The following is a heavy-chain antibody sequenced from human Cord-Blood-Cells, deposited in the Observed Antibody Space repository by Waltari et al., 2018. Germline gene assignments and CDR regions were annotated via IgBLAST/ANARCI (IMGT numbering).Heavy chain of an antibody. J-gene: IGHJ3*02. Sequence: QVQLVESGGGVVQPGRSLRLSCAASGFTFRSYGLHWARQAPGKGLEWVAVISYDGSNKYYADSVKGRFTISRDNSKNTLYLQMNSLRAEDTAVYYCAKENSSSSFFAFDIWGQGTMVTVSS. CDR1: GFTFRSYG. V-gene: IGHV3-30*18. D-gene: IGHD6-6*01. CDR2: ISYDGSNK. CDR3: AKENSSSSFFAFDI.